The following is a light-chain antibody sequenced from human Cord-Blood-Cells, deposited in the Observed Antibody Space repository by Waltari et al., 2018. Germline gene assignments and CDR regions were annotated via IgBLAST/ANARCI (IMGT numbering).Light chain of an antibody. Sequence: QSALTQPASVSGSLGQSTTLSCPGTSSDGGGSHYRSWYQQHPGKAPKLMIHAVSNRPSWLSIRFAGSKSGNTASLTISGLQAEDEADYYCSSYTSSSTLVVFGGGTKLTVL. CDR1: SSDGGGSHY. CDR2: AVS. J-gene: IGLJ2*01. CDR3: SSYTSSSTLVV. V-gene: IGLV2-14*01.